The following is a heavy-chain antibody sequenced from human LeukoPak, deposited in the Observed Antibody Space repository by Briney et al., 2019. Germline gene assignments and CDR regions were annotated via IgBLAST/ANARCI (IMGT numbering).Heavy chain of an antibody. V-gene: IGHV4-34*01. Sequence: SETLSLTCAVYGGSFSGYYWSWSRQPPGKGLEWIGEINHSGSTNYNPSLKSRVTISVDTSKNQFSQKLSSVTAADTAVYYCARSRDTAMPTDYWGQGTLVTVSS. CDR3: ARSRDTAMPTDY. J-gene: IGHJ4*02. CDR1: GGSFSGYY. CDR2: INHSGST. D-gene: IGHD5-18*01.